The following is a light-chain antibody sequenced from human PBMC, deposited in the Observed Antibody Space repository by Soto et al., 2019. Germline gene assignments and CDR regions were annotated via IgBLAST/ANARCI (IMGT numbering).Light chain of an antibody. CDR1: QSISSY. CDR2: AAS. Sequence: DIQMTQSPSSLSASVGDRVTITCRASQSISSYLNWYQQKPGKAPKLLIYAASSLQSGVPSRFSGSGSGTEITLTISSLQPDDFATYYCQQYNSYWTFGQGTKVDIK. V-gene: IGKV1-39*01. CDR3: QQYNSYWT. J-gene: IGKJ1*01.